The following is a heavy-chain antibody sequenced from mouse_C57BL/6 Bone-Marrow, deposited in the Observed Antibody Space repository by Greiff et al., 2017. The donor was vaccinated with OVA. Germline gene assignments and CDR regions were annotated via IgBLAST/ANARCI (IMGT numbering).Heavy chain of an antibody. J-gene: IGHJ4*01. CDR3: ARGEGITTDDYAMDY. Sequence: DVQLQESGPGLVKPSQSLSLTCSVTGYSITSGYYWNWIRQFPGNKLEWMGYIRYDGSNNYNPSLKNRISITRDTSKNQFFLKLNSVTTEDTATYYSARGEGITTDDYAMDYWGQGTSVTVSS. CDR1: GYSITSGYY. D-gene: IGHD1-1*01. CDR2: IRYDGSN. V-gene: IGHV3-6*01.